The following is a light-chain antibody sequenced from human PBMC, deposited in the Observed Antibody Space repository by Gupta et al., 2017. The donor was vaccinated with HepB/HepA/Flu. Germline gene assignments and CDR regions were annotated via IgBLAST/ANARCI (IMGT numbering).Light chain of an antibody. J-gene: IGKJ2*01. CDR2: KAS. CDR3: QQDNSCPYT. V-gene: IGKV1-5*03. CDR1: QSLRSW. Sequence: DIQMTQFTSTISASVGDSVPITCRAGQSLRSWSAWYQQKPGKAPKLLIYKASSLESGVPSRFSGSGSGTVFTLTISRLQPDDFATYYCQQDNSCPYTFGQGTKVEIK.